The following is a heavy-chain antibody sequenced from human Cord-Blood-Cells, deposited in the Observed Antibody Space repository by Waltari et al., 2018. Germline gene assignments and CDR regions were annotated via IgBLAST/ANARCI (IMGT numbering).Heavy chain of an antibody. CDR2: FEPEDGET. CDR3: ATDRYSSSIDAFDI. J-gene: IGHJ3*02. Sequence: QVQLVQSGAEVKKPGASVKVSCKVSGYTLNELSMHWVRQAPGKGLEWMGGFEPEDGETIYARKCQGRVTMTEDTSTDTADMELSSLRSEDTAVYYCATDRYSSSIDAFDIWGQGTMVTVSS. D-gene: IGHD6-6*01. CDR1: GYTLNELS. V-gene: IGHV1-24*01.